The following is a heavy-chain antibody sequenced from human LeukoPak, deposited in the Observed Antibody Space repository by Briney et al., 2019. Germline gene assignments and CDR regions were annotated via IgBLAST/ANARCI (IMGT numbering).Heavy chain of an antibody. V-gene: IGHV3-53*01. CDR2: IYTAGDT. CDR3: TSGQMFTSGGFDD. CDR1: GFSVSDKY. Sequence: GGSLRLSCAASGFSVSDKYMGWVGQAPGKGLEWISVIYTAGDTFYPDSVRGRFSISRDTSRNMVNLQMNSLRAEDTALYYCTSGQMFTSGGFDDWGRGTLVTVSS. D-gene: IGHD6-19*01. J-gene: IGHJ4*02.